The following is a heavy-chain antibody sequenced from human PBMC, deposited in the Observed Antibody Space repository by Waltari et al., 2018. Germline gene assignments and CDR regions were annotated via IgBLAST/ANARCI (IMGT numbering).Heavy chain of an antibody. CDR3: ARVGTMVRGGSHAFDI. CDR1: GGSISSYY. V-gene: IGHV4-4*09. Sequence: QVQLQESGPGLVKPSETLSLTCTVSGGSISSYYWSWIRQPPGKGLEWIGYIYTSGSTNYNPSLKSRVTISVDTSKNQFSLKLSSVTAADTAVNYCARVGTMVRGGSHAFDIWGQGTMVTVSS. J-gene: IGHJ3*02. D-gene: IGHD3-10*01. CDR2: IYTSGST.